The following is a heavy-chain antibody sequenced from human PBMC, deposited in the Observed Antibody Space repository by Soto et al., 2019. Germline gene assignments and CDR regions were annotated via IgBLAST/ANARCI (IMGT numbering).Heavy chain of an antibody. CDR2: IWYDGSNK. CDR1: GFTFSSYG. D-gene: IGHD6-13*01. V-gene: IGHV3-33*01. CDR3: AREESAIAADGFDY. Sequence: GGSLRLSCAASGFTFSSYGMHWVRQAPGKGLEWVAVIWYDGSNKYYADSVKGRFTISRDNSKNTLYLQMNSLRAEDTAVYYCAREESAIAADGFDYWGQGTLVTVSS. J-gene: IGHJ4*02.